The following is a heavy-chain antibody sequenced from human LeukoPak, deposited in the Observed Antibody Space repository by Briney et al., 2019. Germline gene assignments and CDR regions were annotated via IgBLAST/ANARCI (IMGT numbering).Heavy chain of an antibody. V-gene: IGHV1-69*13. J-gene: IGHJ4*02. CDR2: IIPIFGTA. CDR1: GYTFTSYY. Sequence: ASVKVSCKASGYTFTSYYMHWVRQAPGQGLEWMGGIIPIFGTANYAQKFQGRVTITADESTSTAYMELSSLRSEDTAVYYCARNSYNYHFDYWGQGTLVTVSS. CDR3: ARNSYNYHFDY. D-gene: IGHD5-24*01.